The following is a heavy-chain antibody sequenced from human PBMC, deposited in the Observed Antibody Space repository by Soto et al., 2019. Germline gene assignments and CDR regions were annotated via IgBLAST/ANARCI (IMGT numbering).Heavy chain of an antibody. J-gene: IGHJ4*02. CDR1: GFSLTTSGVG. CDR3: AHRGTAFDY. Sequence: QITLKESGPPLVKATQTLTLTCTFSGFSLTTSGVGVGWIRQPPGKALEWLALIYWDDDQRYSPSLKTRLTITKDTSKNQVVLTMTNMDPVDTATYYFAHRGTAFDYWGQGTLVTVSS. CDR2: IYWDDDQ. V-gene: IGHV2-5*02. D-gene: IGHD1-1*01.